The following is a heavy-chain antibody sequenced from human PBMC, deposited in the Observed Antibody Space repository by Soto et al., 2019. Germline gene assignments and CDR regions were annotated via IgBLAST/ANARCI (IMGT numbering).Heavy chain of an antibody. D-gene: IGHD3-10*01. CDR3: ARSGDGPATLFDH. V-gene: IGHV4-39*07. J-gene: IGHJ4*02. CDR2: IYYSGST. Sequence: PSETLSLTCTVSGGSISSSSYYWGWIRQPPGKGLEWIGSIYYSGSTYYNPSLKSRVTISVDTSKNQFSLRLSSVTAADTAVYYCARSGDGPATLFDHWGQGALVTVPQ. CDR1: GGSISSSSYY.